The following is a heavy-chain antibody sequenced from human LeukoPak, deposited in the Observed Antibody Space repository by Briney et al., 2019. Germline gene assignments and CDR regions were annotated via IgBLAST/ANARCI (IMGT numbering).Heavy chain of an antibody. CDR1: GGSISSYY. D-gene: IGHD3-10*01. V-gene: IGHV4-59*01. Sequence: SETLSLTCTVSGGSISSYYWSWIRLPPGKGLEWIGYLSKSGNTNYSPSLKSRVTIFGDTSKNQFFLKLSSVTAADTAVFYCARGEQRGSGTVHFDFWGQGILVTVSS. CDR3: ARGEQRGSGTVHFDF. J-gene: IGHJ4*02. CDR2: LSKSGNT.